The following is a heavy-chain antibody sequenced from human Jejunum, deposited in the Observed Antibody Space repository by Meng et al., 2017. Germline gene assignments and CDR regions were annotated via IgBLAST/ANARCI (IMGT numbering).Heavy chain of an antibody. V-gene: IGHV1-18*01. D-gene: IGHD4-11*01. J-gene: IGHJ4*02. CDR3: AKDYYSDYVYDY. CDR1: GYTFTSNG. Sequence: QIHLVQSGAEVKEPGASVKVSCKASGYTFTSNGIGWVRQAPGQGLEWMGWISGYNGDTNYAQKFQGRVSMTTDTSTSTAYMELRSLISDDTAVYYCAKDYYSDYVYDYWGQGTLVTVSS. CDR2: ISGYNGDT.